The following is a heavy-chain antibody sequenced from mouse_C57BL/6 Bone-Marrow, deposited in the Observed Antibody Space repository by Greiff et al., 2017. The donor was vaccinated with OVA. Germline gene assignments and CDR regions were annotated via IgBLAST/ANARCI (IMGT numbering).Heavy chain of an antibody. Sequence: VQLKESGPELVKPGASVKMSCKASGYTFTDYNMHWVKQSHGKSLEWIGYINPNNGGTSYNQKFKGKATLTVNKSSSTAYMELRSLTSEDSAVYYCAREGGYDGYFDYWGQGTTLTVSS. D-gene: IGHD2-2*01. CDR3: AREGGYDGYFDY. V-gene: IGHV1-22*01. CDR1: GYTFTDYN. J-gene: IGHJ2*01. CDR2: INPNNGGT.